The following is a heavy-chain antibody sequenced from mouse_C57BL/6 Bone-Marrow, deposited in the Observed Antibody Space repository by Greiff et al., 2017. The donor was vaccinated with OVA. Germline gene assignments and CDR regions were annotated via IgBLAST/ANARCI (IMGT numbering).Heavy chain of an antibody. J-gene: IGHJ1*03. CDR2: IYPGSGNT. D-gene: IGHD2-10*02. CDR3: ARVVWLLRYFDF. Sequence: QVQLQQSGAELVRPGASVKLSCKASGYTFTDYYINWVKQRTGQGLEWIARIYPGSGNTYYNEKFKGKATLTAEKSSSTAYMQLSSLTSEVSAVYFGARVVWLLRYFDFWGTGTTVTVSS. CDR1: GYTFTDYY. V-gene: IGHV1-76*01.